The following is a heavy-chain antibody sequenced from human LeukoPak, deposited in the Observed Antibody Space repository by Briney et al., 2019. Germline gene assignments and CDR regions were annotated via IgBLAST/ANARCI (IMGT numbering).Heavy chain of an antibody. J-gene: IGHJ3*02. D-gene: IGHD2-15*01. CDR2: ISSSSSYI. CDR3: ARDRGHCSGGSCYFVSDAFDI. Sequence: GGSLRLSCAASGFTFSSYSMNWVRQAPGKGLEWVSSISSSSSYIYYADSVKGRFTISRDNAKNSLYLQMNSLRAEDTAVYYCARDRGHCSGGSCYFVSDAFDIWGQGTMVTVSS. V-gene: IGHV3-21*01. CDR1: GFTFSSYS.